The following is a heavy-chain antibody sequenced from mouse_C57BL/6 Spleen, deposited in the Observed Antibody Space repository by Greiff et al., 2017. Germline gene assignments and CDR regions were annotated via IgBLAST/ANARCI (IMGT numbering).Heavy chain of an antibody. D-gene: IGHD2-4*01. J-gene: IGHJ4*01. CDR1: GFNIKDYY. CDR3: ARSDYDGHYYAMDY. CDR2: IDYEGGGT. V-gene: IGHV14-2*01. Sequence: VQLQQSGAELVKPGASVKLSCTASGFNIKDYYMHWVKKRTEQGLEWIGRIDYEGGGTKYAPTFQGKATITADTSSNTSNRQLSSLTSEDTAVYYCARSDYDGHYYAMDYGGQGTSVTVAS.